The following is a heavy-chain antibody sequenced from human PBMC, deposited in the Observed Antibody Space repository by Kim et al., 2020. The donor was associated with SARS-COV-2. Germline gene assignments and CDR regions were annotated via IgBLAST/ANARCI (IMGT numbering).Heavy chain of an antibody. D-gene: IGHD1-7*01. CDR2: IYTSGST. CDR1: GGSISSYY. J-gene: IGHJ5*02. CDR3: ARGPTGQLELRSWFDP. V-gene: IGHV4-4*07. Sequence: SETLSLTCTVSGGSISSYYWSWIRQPAGKGLEWIGRIYTSGSTNYNPSLKSRVTMSVDTSKNQFSLKLSSVTAADTAVYYCARGPTGQLELRSWFDPWGQGTLVTVSS.